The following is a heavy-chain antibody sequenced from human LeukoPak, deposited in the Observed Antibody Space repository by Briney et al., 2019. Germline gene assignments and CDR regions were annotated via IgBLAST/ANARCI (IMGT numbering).Heavy chain of an antibody. D-gene: IGHD1-26*01. CDR1: GFTFNTYA. Sequence: GASLRLSCAASGFTFNTYAMNWVRQAPGKGLEWVSAISGNGENTYYADSVKGRFTISRDNSKNTLFLQMYSLRVEDTAVYYCAKDDRPGTGPYTGSYYCAFDIWGQGTMVTVSS. J-gene: IGHJ3*02. CDR3: AKDDRPGTGPYTGSYYCAFDI. CDR2: ISGNGENT. V-gene: IGHV3-23*01.